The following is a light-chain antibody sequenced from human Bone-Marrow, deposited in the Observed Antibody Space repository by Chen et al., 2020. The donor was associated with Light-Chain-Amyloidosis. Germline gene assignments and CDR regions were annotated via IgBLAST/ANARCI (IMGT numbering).Light chain of an antibody. CDR2: GDA. CDR1: SGSIATNY. V-gene: IGLV6-57*01. J-gene: IGLJ3*02. CDR3: QSYQGSSQGV. Sequence: NFMLTQPHSVSESPGKTVIISCTRSSGSIATNYVQWYQQRPGSSPTTVIYGDAQRPSGVPDRFSGSSDRSSNSASLTISGLKTENEADYYCQSYQGSSQGVFGGGTKLTVL.